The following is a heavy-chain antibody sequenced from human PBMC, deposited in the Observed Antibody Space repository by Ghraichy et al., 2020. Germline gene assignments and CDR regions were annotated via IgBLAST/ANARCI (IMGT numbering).Heavy chain of an antibody. Sequence: SETLSLTCTVSGGSISSYYWSWIRQPPGKGLEWIGYIYYSGSTNYNPSLKSRVTISVDTSKNQFSLKLSSVTAADTAVYYCARPRYSSSWYDAFDIWGQGTMVTVSS. V-gene: IGHV4-59*08. J-gene: IGHJ3*02. CDR3: ARPRYSSSWYDAFDI. D-gene: IGHD6-13*01. CDR1: GGSISSYY. CDR2: IYYSGST.